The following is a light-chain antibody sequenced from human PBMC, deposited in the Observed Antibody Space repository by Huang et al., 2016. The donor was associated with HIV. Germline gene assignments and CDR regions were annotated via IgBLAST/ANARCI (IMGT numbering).Light chain of an antibody. J-gene: IGKJ1*01. CDR3: QQTYSAVT. Sequence: DIQMTQSPSSLSASVGDRVTITCRASQTINNYLNWYHQKPGKDPKLLIYAASSLQSGVPSRFSGSGSGTEFTLTISSLQLEDFATYYCQQTYSAVTFGQGTKVEIK. V-gene: IGKV1-39*01. CDR1: QTINNY. CDR2: AAS.